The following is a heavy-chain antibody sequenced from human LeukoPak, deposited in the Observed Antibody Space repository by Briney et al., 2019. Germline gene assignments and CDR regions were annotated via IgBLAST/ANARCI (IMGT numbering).Heavy chain of an antibody. D-gene: IGHD1-14*01. CDR3: ARGRNPTGIFDY. V-gene: IGHV1-8*01. J-gene: IGHJ4*02. CDR1: GYTFTSYD. Sequence: ASVKVSCKASGYTFTSYDINWVRQATGQGLEWMGWMNPSSGNTGYAQKFQGRVTMTRNTSISTAYMELSSLRSEDTAVYYCARGRNPTGIFDYWGQGTLVTVSS. CDR2: MNPSSGNT.